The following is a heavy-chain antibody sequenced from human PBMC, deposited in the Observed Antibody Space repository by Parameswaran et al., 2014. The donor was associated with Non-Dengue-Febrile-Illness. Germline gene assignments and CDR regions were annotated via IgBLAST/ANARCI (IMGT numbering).Heavy chain of an antibody. J-gene: IGHJ3*02. CDR2: IYYSGST. CDR3: ARDRAVAFDI. Sequence: VRQAPGKGLEWIGYIYYSGSTYYSPSLKSRVTISVDTSKNQFSLKLSSVTAADTAVYYCARDRAVAFDIWGQGTMVTVSS. V-gene: IGHV4-31*02.